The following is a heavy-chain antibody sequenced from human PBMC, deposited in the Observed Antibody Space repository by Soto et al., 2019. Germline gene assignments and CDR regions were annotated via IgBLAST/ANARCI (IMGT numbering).Heavy chain of an antibody. Sequence: EVPLGESGGGLVKPGGALRLSCATSGFTFNSDPMNWVRQAPVKGLEWVASISSASSSIDFADSVKGRFTISRDNVNNSVFLQMNSLRAEDTGIYYCARYDAFKAFDLWGQGTMVTVS. CDR3: ARYDAFKAFDL. CDR1: GFTFNSDP. D-gene: IGHD1-1*01. CDR2: ISSASSSI. J-gene: IGHJ3*01. V-gene: IGHV3-21*01.